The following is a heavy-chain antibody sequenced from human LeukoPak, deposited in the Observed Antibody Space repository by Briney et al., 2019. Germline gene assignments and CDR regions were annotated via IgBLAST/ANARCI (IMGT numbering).Heavy chain of an antibody. CDR2: ISSSSIYI. J-gene: IGHJ4*02. Sequence: GGSLRLSCVVSGFTFTSYSMNWVRQAPGKGLEWVSSISSSSIYIYYADSVKGRFTISRDNAKNSLYLQMNSLRAEDMAVYYCARSDSNLNWGQGTLVTVSS. CDR1: GFTFTSYS. CDR3: ARSDSNLN. V-gene: IGHV3-21*01. D-gene: IGHD3-22*01.